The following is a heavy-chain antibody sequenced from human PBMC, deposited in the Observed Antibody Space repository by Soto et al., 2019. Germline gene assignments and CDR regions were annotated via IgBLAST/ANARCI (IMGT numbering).Heavy chain of an antibody. CDR2: ISGSGGST. CDR1: GFTFSSYA. Sequence: GGSLRHSCAASGFTFSSYAMSWVRQAPGKGLEWVSAISGSGGSTYYADSVKGRFTISRDNSKNTLYLQMNSLRAEDTAVYYCAKETGYSSSWEKIDYWGQGTLVTVSS. J-gene: IGHJ4*02. D-gene: IGHD6-13*01. CDR3: AKETGYSSSWEKIDY. V-gene: IGHV3-23*01.